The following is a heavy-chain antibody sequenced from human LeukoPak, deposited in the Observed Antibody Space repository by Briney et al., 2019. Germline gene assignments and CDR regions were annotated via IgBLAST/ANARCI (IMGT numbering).Heavy chain of an antibody. CDR1: GFTVSSYA. D-gene: IGHD6-19*01. Sequence: GGSLRLSCVASGFTVSSYAMSWVRLAPGKGLEWVTGVRGRDDSTFYADSVKGRFTISRDNSKNTLYLQMNTLRAEDTAIYHCARRGWLVNFDYWGQGTLVTVSS. CDR2: VRGRDDST. CDR3: ARRGWLVNFDY. J-gene: IGHJ4*02. V-gene: IGHV3-23*01.